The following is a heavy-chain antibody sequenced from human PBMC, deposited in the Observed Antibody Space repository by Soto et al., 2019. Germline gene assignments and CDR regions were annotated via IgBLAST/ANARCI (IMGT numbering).Heavy chain of an antibody. J-gene: IGHJ4*02. Sequence: GGSLRLSCAASGFTFSSYAMSWVRQAPGKGLEWVSAISGSGGSTYYADSVKGRFTISRDNSKNTLYLQMNSLRGEDTAVYYCAKSPINCSGGSCYSTFDYWGQGTLVTVSS. D-gene: IGHD2-15*01. V-gene: IGHV3-23*01. CDR3: AKSPINCSGGSCYSTFDY. CDR2: ISGSGGST. CDR1: GFTFSSYA.